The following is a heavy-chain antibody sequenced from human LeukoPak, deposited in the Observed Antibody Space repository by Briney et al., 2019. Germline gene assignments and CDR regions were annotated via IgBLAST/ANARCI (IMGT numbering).Heavy chain of an antibody. J-gene: IGHJ6*02. D-gene: IGHD6-19*01. CDR1: GFIFNNYW. CDR3: ASQYSSGWHYYGMDV. V-gene: IGHV3-7*01. CDR2: IKQDGSEK. Sequence: GGSLRLSCEASGFIFNNYWMSWVRQTPGEGLEWVANIKQDGSEKYYVDSVKGRFTISRDNAKNSLYLQMNSLRAEDTAVYYCASQYSSGWHYYGMDVWGQGTTVTVSS.